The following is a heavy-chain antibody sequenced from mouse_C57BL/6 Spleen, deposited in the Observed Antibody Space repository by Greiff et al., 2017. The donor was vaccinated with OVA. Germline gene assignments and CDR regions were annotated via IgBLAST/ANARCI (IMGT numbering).Heavy chain of an antibody. D-gene: IGHD2-5*01. Sequence: VQLQQSGPELVKPGASVKISCKASGYTFTDYYMNWVKQSHGKSLEWIGDINPNNGGTSYNQKFKGKATLTVDKSSSTAYMELRSLTSEDSAVYYCARSESNFYFDYWGQGTTLTVSS. CDR3: ARSESNFYFDY. CDR2: INPNNGGT. CDR1: GYTFTDYY. J-gene: IGHJ2*01. V-gene: IGHV1-26*01.